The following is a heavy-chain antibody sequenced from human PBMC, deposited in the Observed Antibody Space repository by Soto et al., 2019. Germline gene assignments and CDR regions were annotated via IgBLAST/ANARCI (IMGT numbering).Heavy chain of an antibody. Sequence: QVQLVESGGGVVQPGRSLRLSCAASGFTFSSYGMHWVRQAPGKGLEWVAVMSYDGTNKYYADFVKGRFTISRDNSKNTLYLQMNSLRAEDTAVYYCGKGDCGGDCYPDYWGQGTLVTVSS. J-gene: IGHJ4*02. CDR1: GFTFSSYG. D-gene: IGHD2-21*02. CDR3: GKGDCGGDCYPDY. CDR2: MSYDGTNK. V-gene: IGHV3-30*18.